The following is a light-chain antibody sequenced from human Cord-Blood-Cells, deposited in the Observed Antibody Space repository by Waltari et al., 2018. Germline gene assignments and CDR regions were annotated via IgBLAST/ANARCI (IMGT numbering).Light chain of an antibody. V-gene: IGLV2-8*01. CDR1: SHDVGGYNY. CDR3: SSYAGSNNLV. Sequence: QSALTQPPSASGSPGPSVTISCTGTSHDVGGYNYVSWYQQHPGKSPKLMIYEVSKRPSGVPDRFSGSKSGNTASLTVSGLQAEDEADYYCSSYAGSNNLVFGGGTKLTVL. J-gene: IGLJ2*01. CDR2: EVS.